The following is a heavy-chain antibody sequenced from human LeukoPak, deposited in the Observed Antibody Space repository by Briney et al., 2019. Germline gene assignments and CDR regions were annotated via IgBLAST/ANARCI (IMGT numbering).Heavy chain of an antibody. Sequence: SETLSLTCTVSGGSMSSYYWSWIRQPPGKGLEWIGYIYYSGSTNYNPSLKSRVTISVDTSKNQFSLKLSSVTAADTAVYYCARSRVDYYGSGSYPDYWGQGTLVTVSS. CDR2: IYYSGST. CDR1: GGSMSSYY. J-gene: IGHJ4*02. CDR3: ARSRVDYYGSGSYPDY. V-gene: IGHV4-59*08. D-gene: IGHD3-10*01.